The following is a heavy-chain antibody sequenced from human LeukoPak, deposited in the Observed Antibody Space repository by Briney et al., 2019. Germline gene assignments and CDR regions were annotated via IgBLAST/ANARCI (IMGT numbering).Heavy chain of an antibody. Sequence: PGGSLRLSCAASGFTFSSYWMHWVRQAPGKGLVWVSRINSDGSSTSYADSVKGRFTISRDNSKNTLYLQMNSLRAEDTAVYYCAKDLVGGSMDVWGQGTTVTVSS. V-gene: IGHV3-74*01. CDR3: AKDLVGGSMDV. D-gene: IGHD1-26*01. CDR2: INSDGSST. CDR1: GFTFSSYW. J-gene: IGHJ6*02.